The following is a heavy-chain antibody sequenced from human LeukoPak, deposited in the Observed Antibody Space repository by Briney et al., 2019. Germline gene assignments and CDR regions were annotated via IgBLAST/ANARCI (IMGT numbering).Heavy chain of an antibody. CDR2: ISSSSSYM. V-gene: IGHV3-21*01. Sequence: PGGSLRLSCAASGFTFSSYSMNWVRQAPGKGLEWVSSISSSSSYMYYADSVKGRFTISRDNAKNSLYLQMNSLRAEDTAVYYCARDGFWSGYYPLTIFDYWGQGTLVTVSS. CDR3: ARDGFWSGYYPLTIFDY. CDR1: GFTFSSYS. J-gene: IGHJ4*02. D-gene: IGHD3-3*01.